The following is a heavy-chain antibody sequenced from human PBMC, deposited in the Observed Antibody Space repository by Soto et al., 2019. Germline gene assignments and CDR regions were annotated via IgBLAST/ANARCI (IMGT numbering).Heavy chain of an antibody. J-gene: IGHJ5*01. Sequence: EVQLLDSGGGLVQPGVSLRLSCAASGFTFSSYAMSWVRQAPGEGLEWVSTISAGGTTTYYADSVKGRFTISRDNSKNTLHLQMNSLRAEDTAVYYCAKPGPTGTTGRTHPWFDSWGQGNLVTVSS. D-gene: IGHD1-7*01. CDR2: ISAGGTTT. CDR3: AKPGPTGTTGRTHPWFDS. V-gene: IGHV3-23*01. CDR1: GFTFSSYA.